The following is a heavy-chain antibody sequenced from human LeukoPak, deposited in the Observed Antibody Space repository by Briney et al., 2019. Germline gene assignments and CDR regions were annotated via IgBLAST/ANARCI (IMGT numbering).Heavy chain of an antibody. D-gene: IGHD3-9*01. CDR2: IYTSGST. J-gene: IGHJ4*02. CDR1: GGSISSGSYY. CDR3: ARGVGLDILTGDYVFDY. V-gene: IGHV4-61*02. Sequence: ASETLSLTCTVSGGSISSGSYYWSWIRQPAGKGLEWIGRIYTSGSTNYNPSLKSRVTISVDTSRNQFSLKLSSVTAADTAVYYCARGVGLDILTGDYVFDYWGQGTLVTVSS.